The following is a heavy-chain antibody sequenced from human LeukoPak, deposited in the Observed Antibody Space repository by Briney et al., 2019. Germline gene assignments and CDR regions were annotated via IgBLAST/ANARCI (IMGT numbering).Heavy chain of an antibody. CDR2: ISSNGGST. CDR3: ATSSSWYADY. J-gene: IGHJ4*02. D-gene: IGHD6-13*01. CDR1: GLTFSSYA. Sequence: GGSLRLSCSASGLTFSSYAMYWIRQAPGKGLEYVSAISSNGGSTFHADSVKGRFTISRDNSKNTLYLQMRNLRAEDTAVYYCATSSSWYADYWGQGTLVTVSS. V-gene: IGHV3-64D*06.